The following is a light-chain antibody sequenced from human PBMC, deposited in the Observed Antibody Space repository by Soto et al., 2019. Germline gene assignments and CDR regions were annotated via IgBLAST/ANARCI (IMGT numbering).Light chain of an antibody. CDR2: DAS. Sequence: EIVLTQSPATLSLSPGERASLSCRASQSVSRYLAWYQQKPGQAPRLLMYDASNRATGIPVRFSGSGSGTDFTLTISSLEPEDFAVYYCQQRSNWPSITFGQGTRLEIK. V-gene: IGKV3-11*01. CDR1: QSVSRY. CDR3: QQRSNWPSIT. J-gene: IGKJ5*01.